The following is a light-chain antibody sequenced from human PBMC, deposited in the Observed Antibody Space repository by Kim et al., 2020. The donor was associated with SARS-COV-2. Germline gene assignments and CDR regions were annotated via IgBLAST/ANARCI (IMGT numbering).Light chain of an antibody. Sequence: DIQMTQSPSTLSASVGDRVTLTCRASQNINSWLSWYQQKPGKAPKLLIYKASDLESGVPSRFSGNGSGTEFTLTINSLQPDDFVTYYCQQYDSFPYAFGQGTKLEI. CDR3: QQYDSFPYA. CDR2: KAS. CDR1: QNINSW. J-gene: IGKJ2*01. V-gene: IGKV1-5*03.